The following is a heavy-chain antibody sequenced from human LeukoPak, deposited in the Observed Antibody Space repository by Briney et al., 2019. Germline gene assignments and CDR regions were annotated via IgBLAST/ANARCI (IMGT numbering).Heavy chain of an antibody. CDR3: ASQYSSSSEYFQH. V-gene: IGHV4-34*01. CDR1: GGSFSGYY. D-gene: IGHD6-6*01. Sequence: SETLSLTCAVYGGSFSGYYWSWIRQPPGKGLEWIGEINHSGSTNYNPSLKSRVTISVDTSKNQFSLKLSSVTAADTAVYYCASQYSSSSEYFQHWGQGTLVTVSS. CDR2: INHSGST. J-gene: IGHJ1*01.